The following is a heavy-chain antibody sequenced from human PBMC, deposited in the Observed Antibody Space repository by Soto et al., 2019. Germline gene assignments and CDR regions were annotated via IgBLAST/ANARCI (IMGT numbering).Heavy chain of an antibody. Sequence: QVQLVQSGAEVKKPGSSVKVSCKAPGGTFSSYAISWVRQAPGQGLEWMGGVIPIFGTAKYAQKFQGRVTITADESTSTGYMELRSLRSEDTAVHYCARSQGGSSSLDIYYYYYYGMDVWGQGTTVTVSS. CDR3: ARSQGGSSSLDIYYYYYYGMDV. J-gene: IGHJ6*02. V-gene: IGHV1-69*01. CDR2: VIPIFGTA. CDR1: GGTFSSYA. D-gene: IGHD2-15*01.